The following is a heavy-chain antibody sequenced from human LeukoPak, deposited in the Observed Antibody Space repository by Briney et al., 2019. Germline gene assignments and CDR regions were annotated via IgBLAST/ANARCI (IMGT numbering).Heavy chain of an antibody. J-gene: IGHJ4*02. D-gene: IGHD6-13*01. CDR1: EFTFSTYG. Sequence: GGSLRLSCAASEFTFSTYGMHWVRQAPGKGLEGVAVISYDGSYKFYADAVKGRFTISRDNSKSTLYLQMNSLRAEDTAVYYCAKDRYSGLNTIDYWGQGTLVTVSS. V-gene: IGHV3-30*18. CDR2: ISYDGSYK. CDR3: AKDRYSGLNTIDY.